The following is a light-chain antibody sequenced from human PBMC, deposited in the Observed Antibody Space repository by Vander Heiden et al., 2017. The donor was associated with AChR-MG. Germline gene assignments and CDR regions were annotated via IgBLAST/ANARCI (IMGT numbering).Light chain of an antibody. CDR3: AAWDDSLRGWV. V-gene: IGLV1-47*01. CDR2: RNN. Sequence: QSVLTQPPSASGAPGQRVTISCSGSSSNIGSKYVYWYQQHPGTAPNLLLYRNNQRRSGVPARFSASKSGTSAALAISGLRSEDEADYYCAAWDDSLRGWVFGGGTKLTVL. J-gene: IGLJ3*02. CDR1: SSNIGSKY.